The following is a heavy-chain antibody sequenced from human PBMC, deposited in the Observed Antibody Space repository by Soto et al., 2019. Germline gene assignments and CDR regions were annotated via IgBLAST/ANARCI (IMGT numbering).Heavy chain of an antibody. CDR3: AKVVRYGGLGYYYGMDV. Sequence: EVQLLESGGGLVQPGGSLRLSCAASGFTFNSYAMNWVRQAPGKGLEWVSAISRSGGSTYYADSVKGRFTISRDNSKNTLYLQMNKLRAEEAAVYYCAKVVRYGGLGYYYGMDVWGQGTTVTVSS. V-gene: IGHV3-23*01. CDR2: ISRSGGST. J-gene: IGHJ6*02. D-gene: IGHD4-17*01. CDR1: GFTFNSYA.